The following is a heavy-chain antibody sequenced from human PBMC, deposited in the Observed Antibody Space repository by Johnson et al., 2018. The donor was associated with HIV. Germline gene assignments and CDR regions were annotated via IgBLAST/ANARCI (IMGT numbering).Heavy chain of an antibody. CDR3: ARSDVDIVATILFDI. Sequence: VQLVESGGGLVQPGGSLRLSCAASGFTFSSYAMHWVRQAPGKGLEYVSAISSNGGSTYYPNYVKGRFTISRDNSKNTLYLQMGSLRVEDMAVYYCARSDVDIVATILFDIWGQGTMVTVSS. D-gene: IGHD5-12*01. V-gene: IGHV3-64*01. J-gene: IGHJ3*02. CDR2: ISSNGGST. CDR1: GFTFSSYA.